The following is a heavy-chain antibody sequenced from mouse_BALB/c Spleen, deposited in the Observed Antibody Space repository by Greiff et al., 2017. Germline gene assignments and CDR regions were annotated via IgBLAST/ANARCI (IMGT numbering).Heavy chain of an antibody. Sequence: VQPVESGPGLVAPSQSLSITCTVSGFSLTGYGVNWVRQPPGKGLEWLGMIWGDGSTDYNSALKSRLSISKDNSKSQVFLKMNSLQTDDTARYYYARVPVYDEAWFAYWGQGTLVTVSA. V-gene: IGHV2-6-7*01. CDR1: GFSLTGYG. CDR3: ARVPVYDEAWFAY. CDR2: IWGDGST. J-gene: IGHJ3*01. D-gene: IGHD2-12*01.